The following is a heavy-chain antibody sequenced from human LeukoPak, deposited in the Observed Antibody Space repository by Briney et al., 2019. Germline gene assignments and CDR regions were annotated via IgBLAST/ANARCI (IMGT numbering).Heavy chain of an antibody. D-gene: IGHD3-22*01. J-gene: IGHJ4*02. CDR3: AKERYYHSRDHWYFDY. CDR2: ISGSAGST. Sequence: PGGSLRLSCAASGFTFITYAMSWVRQAPGKGLEWVSAISGSAGSTYYADSVKGRFTISRDNSKNTLYLQMNSLRAEDTAVYYCAKERYYHSRDHWYFDYWGQGTLVTVSS. V-gene: IGHV3-23*01. CDR1: GFTFITYA.